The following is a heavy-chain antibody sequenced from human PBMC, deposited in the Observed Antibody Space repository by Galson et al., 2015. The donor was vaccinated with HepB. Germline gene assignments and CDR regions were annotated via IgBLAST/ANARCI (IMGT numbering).Heavy chain of an antibody. Sequence: SLRLSCAASGFAFSSYAMSWVRQAPGKGLEWVSAISGSGGSTYYADSVKGRFTISRDNSKSTLYLQMNSLRAEDTAVYYCAKNSQYFWRTNWFDPWGQGTLVTVSS. CDR3: AKNSQYFWRTNWFDP. V-gene: IGHV3-23*01. J-gene: IGHJ5*02. CDR1: GFAFSSYA. D-gene: IGHD3-3*01. CDR2: ISGSGGST.